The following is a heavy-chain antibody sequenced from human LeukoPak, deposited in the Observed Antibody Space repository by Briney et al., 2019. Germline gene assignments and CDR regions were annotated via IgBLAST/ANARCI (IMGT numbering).Heavy chain of an antibody. Sequence: ASVKVSCKVSGYTLTELSMHWVRQAPGEGLEWMGGFDPEDGETIYAQKFQGRVTMTEDTSTDTAYMELSSLRSEDTAVYYCATPGPMVRGVRLDYWGQGTLVTVSS. CDR3: ATPGPMVRGVRLDY. D-gene: IGHD3-10*01. J-gene: IGHJ4*02. CDR1: GYTLTELS. V-gene: IGHV1-24*01. CDR2: FDPEDGET.